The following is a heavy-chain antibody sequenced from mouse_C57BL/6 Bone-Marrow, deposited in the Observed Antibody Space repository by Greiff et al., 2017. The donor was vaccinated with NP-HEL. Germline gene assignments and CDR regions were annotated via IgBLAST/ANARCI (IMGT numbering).Heavy chain of an antibody. CDR2: INPNNGGT. J-gene: IGHJ1*03. D-gene: IGHD2-14*01. V-gene: IGHV1-18*01. CDR3: ARIPYRSTNRCWYYGV. Sequence: EVQLQQSGPELVKPGASVKIPCKASGYTFTDYNMAWVKQSHGKSLEWIGDINPNNGGTIYNQKFKGKATLTVDKSSSTAYMELRSLTSEDTAVYYCARIPYRSTNRCWYYGVWGTGATVTVSS. CDR1: GYTFTDYN.